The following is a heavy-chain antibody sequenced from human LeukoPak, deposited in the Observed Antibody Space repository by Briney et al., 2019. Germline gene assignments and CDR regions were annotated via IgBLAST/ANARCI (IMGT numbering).Heavy chain of an antibody. V-gene: IGHV1-46*01. J-gene: IGHJ5*02. D-gene: IGHD2-21*02. CDR2: INPSGGST. CDR3: ARDRAYCGGDCYLTPKYNWFDP. CDR1: GYTFTSYY. Sequence: ASVKVSCKASGYTFTSYYMHWVRQAPGQGLEWMGIINPSGGSTSYAQKFQGRVTMTRDTSTSTVYMELSSLRSEDMAVYYCARDRAYCGGDCYLTPKYNWFDPWGQGTLVTVSS.